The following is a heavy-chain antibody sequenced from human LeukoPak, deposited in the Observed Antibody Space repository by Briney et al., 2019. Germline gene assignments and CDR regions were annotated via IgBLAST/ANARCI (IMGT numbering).Heavy chain of an antibody. J-gene: IGHJ4*02. V-gene: IGHV3-23*01. CDR2: ISGSGGST. CDR3: AKGGIVVVIGY. D-gene: IGHD3-22*01. CDR1: GFTFSSYA. Sequence: GGSLRLSCAASGFTFSSYAVSWVRQAPGKGLEWVSAISGSGGSTYYADSVKGRFTISRDNSKNTLYLQMNSLRAEDTAVYYCAKGGIVVVIGYWGQGTLVTVSS.